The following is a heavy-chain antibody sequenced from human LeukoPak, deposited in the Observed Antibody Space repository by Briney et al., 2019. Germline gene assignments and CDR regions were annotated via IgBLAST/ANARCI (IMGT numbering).Heavy chain of an antibody. D-gene: IGHD3-10*02. CDR1: GFTFSSYA. CDR3: AELGITMIGGV. J-gene: IGHJ6*04. CDR2: ISSSGSTI. V-gene: IGHV3-48*03. Sequence: GGSLRLSCAASGFTFSSYAMNWVRQAPGKGLEWVSYISSSGSTIYYADSVKGRFTSSRDNAKNSLYLQMNSLRAEDTAVYYCAELGITMIGGVWGKGTTVTISS.